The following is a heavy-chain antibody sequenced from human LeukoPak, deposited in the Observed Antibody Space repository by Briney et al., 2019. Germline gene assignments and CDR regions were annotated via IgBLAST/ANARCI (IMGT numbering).Heavy chain of an antibody. CDR2: INHSGST. J-gene: IGHJ3*02. CDR1: GGSISSHY. V-gene: IGHV4-34*01. D-gene: IGHD3-10*01. CDR3: ARGRYRHYYGSGSPPNDAFDI. Sequence: SETLSLTCTVSGGSISSHYWSWIRQPPGKGLEWIGEINHSGSTNYNPSLKSRVTISVDTSKNQFSLKLSSVTAADTAVYYCARGRYRHYYGSGSPPNDAFDIWGQGTMVTVSS.